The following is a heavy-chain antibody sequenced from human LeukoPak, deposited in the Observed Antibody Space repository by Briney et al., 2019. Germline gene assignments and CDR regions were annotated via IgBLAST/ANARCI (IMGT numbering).Heavy chain of an antibody. CDR2: ISWNSGSI. J-gene: IGHJ4*02. CDR3: AKDQVGARPEYYFDY. Sequence: GGSLRLSCAASGFTFDDYAMHWVRQAPGKGLEWVSGISWNSGSIGYADSVKGRFTISRDNSKNTLYLQMNSLRAEDTAVYYCAKDQVGARPEYYFDYWGQGTLVTVSS. V-gene: IGHV3-9*01. D-gene: IGHD1-26*01. CDR1: GFTFDDYA.